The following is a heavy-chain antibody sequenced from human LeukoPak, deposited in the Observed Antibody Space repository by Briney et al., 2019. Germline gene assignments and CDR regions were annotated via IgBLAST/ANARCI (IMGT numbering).Heavy chain of an antibody. CDR2: TQYDESIK. V-gene: IGHV3-30*02. J-gene: IGHJ5*02. Sequence: PGGSLRLSRAASGFTFSNYGMHWVRQAPGKGLEWVSFTQYDESIKYYADSVKGRFTISRDNSKNTLYLQMHSLRAEDTAVYYCAKDRCSSTSCPNWFDPWGQGTLVTVCS. D-gene: IGHD2-2*01. CDR1: GFTFSNYG. CDR3: AKDRCSSTSCPNWFDP.